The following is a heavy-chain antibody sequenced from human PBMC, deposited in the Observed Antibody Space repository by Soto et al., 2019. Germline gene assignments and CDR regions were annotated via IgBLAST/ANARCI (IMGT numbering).Heavy chain of an antibody. CDR1: GFTFSDYY. CDR2: ISSSGSTI. CDR3: ASRYSYGPRGSGMDV. J-gene: IGHJ6*02. Sequence: PGGSLRLSCAASGFTFSDYYMSWIRQAPGKGLEWVSYISSSGSTIYYADSVKGRFTISRDNAKNSLYLQMNSLRAEDTAVYYCASRYSYGPRGSGMDVWGQGTTVTVSS. D-gene: IGHD5-18*01. V-gene: IGHV3-11*01.